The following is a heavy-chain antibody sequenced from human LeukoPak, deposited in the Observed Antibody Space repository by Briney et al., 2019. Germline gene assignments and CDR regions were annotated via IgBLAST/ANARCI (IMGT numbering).Heavy chain of an antibody. CDR3: AKCYYGSGNYCDAFDI. D-gene: IGHD3-10*01. Sequence: GGSLRLSCAASGFTFSSYAMSWVRQAPGKGLEWVSAISGSGGSTYYADSVKGRFTISRDSSMNTLYLQMNSLRAEDTAVYYCAKCYYGSGNYCDAFDIWGQGTMVTVSS. CDR1: GFTFSSYA. CDR2: ISGSGGST. V-gene: IGHV3-23*01. J-gene: IGHJ3*02.